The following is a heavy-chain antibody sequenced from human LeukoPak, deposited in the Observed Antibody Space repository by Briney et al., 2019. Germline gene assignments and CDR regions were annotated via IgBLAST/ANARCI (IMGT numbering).Heavy chain of an antibody. CDR3: ARGAAFSGSYSPDF. J-gene: IGHJ4*02. CDR1: GFTVSSNY. D-gene: IGHD1-26*01. Sequence: GGSLRLSCAASGFTVSSNYMSWVRQAPGKGLEWVSVIYSSGTTFYAYSVKGRFTISRDNSKNTLFLQMSGLRDDDTAVYYCARGAAFSGSYSPDFWGQGTLVTVSS. V-gene: IGHV3-53*01. CDR2: IYSSGTT.